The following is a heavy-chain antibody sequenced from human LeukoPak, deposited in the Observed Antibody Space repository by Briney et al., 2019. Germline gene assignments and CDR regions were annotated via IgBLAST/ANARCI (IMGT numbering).Heavy chain of an antibody. V-gene: IGHV3-23*01. Sequence: GGSLRLSCVGSGFHFRTYNMNWVRQAPGKGLEWVSGIPSGGTNTYYADSVKGRFTISRDNTENTLYLQMNSLRAEDTAVYYCAKIYGGVFDYWGQGTLVTVSS. D-gene: IGHD4-23*01. CDR1: GFHFRTYN. CDR2: IPSGGTNT. CDR3: AKIYGGVFDY. J-gene: IGHJ4*02.